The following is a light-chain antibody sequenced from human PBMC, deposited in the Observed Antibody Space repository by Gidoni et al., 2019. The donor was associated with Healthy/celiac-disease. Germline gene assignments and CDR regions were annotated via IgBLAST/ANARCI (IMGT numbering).Light chain of an antibody. Sequence: SSELTQDPAVSVALGQTVRITCQGDSLRSYYASWYQQKPGQAPVLVIYGKNNRPSGIPDRFSGSSSGNTASLTITGAQAEDEADYYCNSRDSSGNYVVFGGGTKLTGL. CDR3: NSRDSSGNYVV. V-gene: IGLV3-19*01. J-gene: IGLJ2*01. CDR1: SLRSYY. CDR2: GKN.